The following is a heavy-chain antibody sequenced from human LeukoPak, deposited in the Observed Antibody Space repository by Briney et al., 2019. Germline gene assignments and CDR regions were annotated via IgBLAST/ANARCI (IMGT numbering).Heavy chain of an antibody. CDR3: TTGGLAYCGGDCYPAAYRWFDP. Sequence: PGGSLRLSCAASGFTFSNAWMSWVRQAPGKGLEWVGRIKSKTDGGTTDYAAPVKGRFTISRDDSKNTLYLQMNSLKTEDTAVYYCTTGGLAYCGGDCYPAAYRWFDPWGQGTLVTVSS. V-gene: IGHV3-15*01. D-gene: IGHD2-21*02. CDR1: GFTFSNAW. J-gene: IGHJ5*02. CDR2: IKSKTDGGTT.